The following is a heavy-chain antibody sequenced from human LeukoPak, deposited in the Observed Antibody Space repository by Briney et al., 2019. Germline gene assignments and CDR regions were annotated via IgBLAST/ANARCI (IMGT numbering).Heavy chain of an antibody. J-gene: IGHJ3*02. V-gene: IGHV4-38-2*02. D-gene: IGHD6-19*01. CDR2: IYYSGST. CDR1: GYSINSGYY. Sequence: PSETLSLTCTVSGYSINSGYYWSWIRQPPGKRLEWIGSIYYSGSTYSNPTLKSRVTISVDTSKNQFSLKLSSVTAADTAVYYCARASQTHSSAWRGAFDIWGQGTMVTVSS. CDR3: ARASQTHSSAWRGAFDI.